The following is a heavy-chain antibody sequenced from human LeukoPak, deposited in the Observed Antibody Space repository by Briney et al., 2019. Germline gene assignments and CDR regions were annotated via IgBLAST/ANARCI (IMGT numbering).Heavy chain of an antibody. CDR1: GGSISSCY. Sequence: PSETLSLTCTVSGGSISSCYGSWVWQPPGKGLEWIGYIYYSGSTNYNPSLKSRVTISVDTSKNQFSLKLSSVTAADTAVYYCARFCSSTSCYFPASYYFDYWGQGTLVTVSS. V-gene: IGHV4-59*01. J-gene: IGHJ4*02. CDR2: IYYSGST. CDR3: ARFCSSTSCYFPASYYFDY. D-gene: IGHD2-2*01.